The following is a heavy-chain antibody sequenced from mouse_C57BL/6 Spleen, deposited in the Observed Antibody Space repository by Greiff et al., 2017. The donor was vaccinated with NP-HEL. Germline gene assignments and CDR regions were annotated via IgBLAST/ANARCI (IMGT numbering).Heavy chain of an antibody. CDR1: GYTFTSYW. CDR2: IDPSDSYT. Sequence: QVHVKQPGAELVMPGASVKLSCKASGYTFTSYWMHWVKQRPGQGLEWIGEIDPSDSYTNYNQKFKGKSTLTVDKSSSTAYMQLSSLTSEDSAVYYCARNGGYSNYDYWGQGTTLTVSS. CDR3: ARNGGYSNYDY. D-gene: IGHD2-5*01. J-gene: IGHJ2*01. V-gene: IGHV1-69*01.